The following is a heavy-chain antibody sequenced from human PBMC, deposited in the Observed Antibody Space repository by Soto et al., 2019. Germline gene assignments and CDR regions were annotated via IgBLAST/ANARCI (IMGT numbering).Heavy chain of an antibody. V-gene: IGHV1-18*01. CDR2: ISAYNGNT. CDR1: GYTFTSYG. Sequence: ASVKVSCKASGYTFTSYGISWVRQAPVQGLEWMGWISAYNGNTNYAQKLQGRVTMTTDTSTSTAYMELRSLRSDDTAVYYCARVIVATIGNYYYGMDVWGQGTTVTVSS. CDR3: ARVIVATIGNYYYGMDV. D-gene: IGHD5-12*01. J-gene: IGHJ6*02.